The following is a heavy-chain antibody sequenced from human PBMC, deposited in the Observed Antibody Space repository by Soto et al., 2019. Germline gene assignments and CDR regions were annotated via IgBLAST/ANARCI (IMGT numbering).Heavy chain of an antibody. V-gene: IGHV4-59*01. Sequence: QVLLQESGPGLVKPSETLSLTCSVSGCSISSYFLHWIRQDPGKGLEWIGYMYFNESTNYNPSLKSRVTISLDTSKSLFSLKLHSVTAADTAIYYCARDHKAAVEIWGQGTLVTVSA. CDR2: MYFNEST. CDR3: ARDHKAAVEI. CDR1: GCSISSYF. J-gene: IGHJ3*02.